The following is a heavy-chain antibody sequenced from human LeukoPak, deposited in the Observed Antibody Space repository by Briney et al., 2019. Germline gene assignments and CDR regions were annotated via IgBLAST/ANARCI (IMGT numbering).Heavy chain of an antibody. D-gene: IGHD5-24*01. J-gene: IGHJ4*02. V-gene: IGHV3-11*01. CDR3: ASVRDGYNYVDY. Sequence: GGSLRLSCAAAGFTFSDYYMSWIRQAPGKGLEWVSYISSSGSTIYYADSVKGRFTISRDNANNSLYLQMNSLRAEDTAVYYCASVRDGYNYVDYWGQGTLVTVSS. CDR1: GFTFSDYY. CDR2: ISSSGSTI.